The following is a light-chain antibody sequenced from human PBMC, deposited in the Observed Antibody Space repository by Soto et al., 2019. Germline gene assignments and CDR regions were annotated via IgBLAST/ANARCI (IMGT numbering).Light chain of an antibody. J-gene: IGLJ2*01. CDR2: NNN. Sequence: QSVLTQPPSASGTPGQRVTISCSGSSSNIGRNTVNWYQQFPGTAPNLLIYNNNERPSGVPDRFSGSKSGTSASLAISGLRSEDEADYYCAAWDDSLRGVVFGGGTKLTVL. V-gene: IGLV1-44*01. CDR3: AAWDDSLRGVV. CDR1: SSNIGRNT.